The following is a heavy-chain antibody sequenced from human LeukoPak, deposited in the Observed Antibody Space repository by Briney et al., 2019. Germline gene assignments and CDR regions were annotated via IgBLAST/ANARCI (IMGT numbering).Heavy chain of an antibody. CDR1: GYSFTSYR. J-gene: IGHJ4*02. CDR2: IYPGDSDT. D-gene: IGHD6-19*01. CDR3: ARLSGYSSGWYAACLDY. V-gene: IGHV5-51*01. Sequence: GESLKISCKGSGYSFTSYRIGWVRQMPGKGLEWMGIIYPGDSDTRYSPSFQGQVTISADKSISTAYLQWSSLKASDTAMYYCARLSGYSSGWYAACLDYWGQGTLVTVSS.